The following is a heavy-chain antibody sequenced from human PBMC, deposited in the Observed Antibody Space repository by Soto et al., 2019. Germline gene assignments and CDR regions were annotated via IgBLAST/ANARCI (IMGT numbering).Heavy chain of an antibody. V-gene: IGHV3-9*01. Sequence: PGGSLRLSCAASGFTFDDYAMHWVRQAPGKGLEWVSGVSWNSGSIGYADSVKGRFTISRDNAKNSLYLQMNSLRAEDTALYYCAKILAPYSSGWYVSSAFDIWGQGTMVT. J-gene: IGHJ3*02. CDR1: GFTFDDYA. CDR2: VSWNSGSI. CDR3: AKILAPYSSGWYVSSAFDI. D-gene: IGHD6-19*01.